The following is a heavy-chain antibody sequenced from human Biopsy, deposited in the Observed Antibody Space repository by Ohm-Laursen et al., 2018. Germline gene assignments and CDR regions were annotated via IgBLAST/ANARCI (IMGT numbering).Heavy chain of an antibody. V-gene: IGHV1-8*01. CDR3: GRAVRNQLLTDP. Sequence: GASVKASCKVSGYTFTSYDITWVRQASGQGPEWIGWLNPVSGNSNFGQKFRGRVTVTSDTPISTAYMELSGLTSDDTATYYCGRAVRNQLLTDPWGQGTLVTVTS. CDR2: LNPVSGNS. CDR1: GYTFTSYD. D-gene: IGHD1-7*01. J-gene: IGHJ5*02.